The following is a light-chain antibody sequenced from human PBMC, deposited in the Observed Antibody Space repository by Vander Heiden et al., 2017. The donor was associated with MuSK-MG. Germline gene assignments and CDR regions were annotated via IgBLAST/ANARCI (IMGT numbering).Light chain of an antibody. V-gene: IGKV1-39*01. CDR3: QQCYSTLIT. CDR2: AAS. J-gene: IGKJ5*01. CDR1: QSISSY. Sequence: DIQMTQSPSSLSASVGDRVTITCRASQSISSYLNWYQQKPGKAPKLLIYAASSLQSGVPSRFSGSGSGTDFTLTISRLQPEDFATYYCQQCYSTLITFGPGTLLEIK.